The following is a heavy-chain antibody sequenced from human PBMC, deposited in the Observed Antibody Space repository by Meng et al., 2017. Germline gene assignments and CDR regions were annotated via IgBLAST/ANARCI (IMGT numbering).Heavy chain of an antibody. CDR3: AREKYYYDSSGLEDY. Sequence: QVQLVQSGAEVKKPGASVKVSCKASGYTFTSYYMHWVRQAPGQGLEWMGIINPSGGSTSYAQKFQGRVTMTRDTSTSTVYMELSSLRSEDTAVYYCAREKYYYDSSGLEDYWGQGTLVHRLL. J-gene: IGHJ4*02. CDR1: GYTFTSYY. V-gene: IGHV1-46*01. CDR2: INPSGGST. D-gene: IGHD3-22*01.